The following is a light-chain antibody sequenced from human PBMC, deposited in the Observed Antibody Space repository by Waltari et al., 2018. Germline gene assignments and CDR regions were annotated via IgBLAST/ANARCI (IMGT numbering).Light chain of an antibody. CDR3: QQYKSYPIT. V-gene: IGKV1-5*03. Sequence: DLQMTKSPSTLSASIGYSVTIACRASQSIAIWLAWYQQKPGKDPKLLIYQASSLESGVASRFSGSGFGTEFTLTISSLQPDDFAVYYCQQYKSYPITFGQGTRLEIK. J-gene: IGKJ5*01. CDR2: QAS. CDR1: QSIAIW.